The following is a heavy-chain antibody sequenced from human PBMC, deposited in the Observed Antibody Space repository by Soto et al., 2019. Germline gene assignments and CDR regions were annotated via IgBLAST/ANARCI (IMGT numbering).Heavy chain of an antibody. Sequence: SVKVSSAASGGTFSSYAISWVRQAPGQGLEWMGGIIPIFGTANYAQKFQGRVTITADKSTSTAYMELSSLRSEDTAVYYCARIPERSWYDSYWFDPWGQGTLVTV. CDR3: ARIPERSWYDSYWFDP. D-gene: IGHD6-13*01. J-gene: IGHJ5*02. CDR1: GGTFSSYA. V-gene: IGHV1-69*06. CDR2: IIPIFGTA.